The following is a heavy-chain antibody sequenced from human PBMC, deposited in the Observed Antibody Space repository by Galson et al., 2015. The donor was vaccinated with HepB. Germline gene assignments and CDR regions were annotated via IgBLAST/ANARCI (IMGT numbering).Heavy chain of an antibody. CDR2: IYYSGST. V-gene: IGHV4-31*03. CDR3: ARASDLYGDYRMSRMRFDY. Sequence: TLSLTCTVSGGSISSGGYYWSWIRQHPGNGLEWIGYIYYSGSTYYNPSLKSRVTISVDTSKNQFSLKLSSVTAADTAVYYCARASDLYGDYRMSRMRFDYWGQGTLVTVSS. J-gene: IGHJ4*02. CDR1: GGSISSGGYY. D-gene: IGHD4-17*01.